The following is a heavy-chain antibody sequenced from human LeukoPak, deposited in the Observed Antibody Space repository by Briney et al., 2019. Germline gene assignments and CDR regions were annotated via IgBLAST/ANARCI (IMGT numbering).Heavy chain of an antibody. CDR3: AREGGDGIVGALRGYMDV. D-gene: IGHD1-26*01. J-gene: IGHJ6*03. CDR1: GYTFTVYY. V-gene: IGHV1-2*02. Sequence: AAVKVSFKASGYTFTVYYMRWVRQAPGQGLEWMGWINPNSGGTNYAKKFPGRVTMTRATSISTAYMELRRLRSDDTAVYYCAREGGDGIVGALRGYMDVWGKGTTVTVSS. CDR2: INPNSGGT.